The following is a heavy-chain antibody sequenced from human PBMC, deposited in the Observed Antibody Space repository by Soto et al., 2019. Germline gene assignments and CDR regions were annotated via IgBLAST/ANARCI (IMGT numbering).Heavy chain of an antibody. D-gene: IGHD3-3*01. CDR1: GGTFSSYA. V-gene: IGHV1-69*13. Sequence: SVKVSCKASGGTFSSYAISWVRQAPGQGLEWMGGIIPIFGTANYAQKFQGRVTITADESTSTAYMELSSLRSEDTAVYYCARGPATKPSYTIFGVVFDYWGQGTLVTVSS. CDR2: IIPIFGTA. J-gene: IGHJ4*02. CDR3: ARGPATKPSYTIFGVVFDY.